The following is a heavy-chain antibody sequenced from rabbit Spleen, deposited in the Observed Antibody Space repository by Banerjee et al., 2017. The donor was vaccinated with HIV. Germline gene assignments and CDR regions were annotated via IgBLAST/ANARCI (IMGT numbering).Heavy chain of an antibody. J-gene: IGHJ4*01. V-gene: IGHV1S47*01. CDR1: GIDLMSIA. Sequence: QEQLEESGGGLVKPGASLTLTCTASGIDLMSIAMSWVRQAPGKGLEWIGDIYPVFGITNYANWVKGRFTISSDNAQNTVDLQMNSLTPADTATYFCLRDRADIGGDYGPYYFDLWGPGTLVTVS. CDR3: LRDRADIGGDYGPYYFDL. D-gene: IGHD2-1*01. CDR2: IYPVFGIT.